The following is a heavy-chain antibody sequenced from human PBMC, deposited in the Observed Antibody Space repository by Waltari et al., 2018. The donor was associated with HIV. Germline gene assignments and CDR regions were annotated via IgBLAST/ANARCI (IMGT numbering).Heavy chain of an antibody. J-gene: IGHJ3*02. Sequence: QVQLVESGGGVVQPGRSLRLSCAASGFTFSSYAMHWVRQAPGKGREWVAVISYDGSNKYYADSVKGRFTISRDNSKNTLYLQMNSLRAEDTAVYYCAREGSSDAFDIWGQGTMVTVSS. V-gene: IGHV3-30*01. CDR2: ISYDGSNK. CDR1: GFTFSSYA. CDR3: AREGSSDAFDI. D-gene: IGHD6-6*01.